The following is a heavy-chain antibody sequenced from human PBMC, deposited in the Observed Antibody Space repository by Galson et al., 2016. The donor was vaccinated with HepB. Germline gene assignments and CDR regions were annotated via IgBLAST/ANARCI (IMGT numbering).Heavy chain of an antibody. V-gene: IGHV3-48*02. D-gene: IGHD6-13*01. Sequence: SLRLSCAASGFTFSSYSMNWVRQAPGKGLEWISYISISSSTIYYADSVRGRFAISRDNAKNSLYLQMNSLRDEDTAVHYCARDMSSFYNYYYYGMDVWGQGTTVTVSS. CDR3: ARDMSSFYNYYYYGMDV. J-gene: IGHJ6*02. CDR2: ISISSSTI. CDR1: GFTFSSYS.